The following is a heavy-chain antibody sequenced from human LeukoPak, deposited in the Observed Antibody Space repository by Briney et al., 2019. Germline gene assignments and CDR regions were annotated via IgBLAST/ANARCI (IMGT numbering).Heavy chain of an antibody. CDR2: INHSGST. CDR3: ARHRIAARGSFDY. V-gene: IGHV4-34*01. Sequence: SETLSLTCAVYGGSFSDYYWSWIRQPPGKGLEWLGEINHSGSTNYNPSLKSRVTISVDTSKNQFSLKLSSVTAADTAVYYCARHRIAARGSFDYWGQGTLVTVSS. CDR1: GGSFSDYY. J-gene: IGHJ4*02. D-gene: IGHD6-6*01.